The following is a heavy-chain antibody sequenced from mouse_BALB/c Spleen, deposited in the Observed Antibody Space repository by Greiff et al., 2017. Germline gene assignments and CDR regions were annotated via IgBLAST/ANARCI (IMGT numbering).Heavy chain of an antibody. D-gene: IGHD1-1*01. V-gene: IGHV1-53*01. CDR1: GYTFTSYY. J-gene: IGHJ3*01. Sequence: VQLQQSGAELVKPGASVKLSCKASGYTFTSYYMYWVKQRPGQGLEWIGEINPSNGGTNFNEKFKGKATLTADKSSSTAYMQLSSLTSDDSAVYFCARGGYYGPWFAYWGQGTLVTVSA. CDR3: ARGGYYGPWFAY. CDR2: INPSNGGT.